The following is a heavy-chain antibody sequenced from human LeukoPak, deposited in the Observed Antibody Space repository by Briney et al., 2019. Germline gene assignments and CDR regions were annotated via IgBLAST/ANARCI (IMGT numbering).Heavy chain of an antibody. CDR3: AKGHGWEASYYYYYMDV. CDR2: ISGSGGST. V-gene: IGHV3-23*01. CDR1: GFTFSSYV. Sequence: PGGSLRLSCAASGFTFSSYVMCWVRQAPGKGLEWVSAISGSGGSTYYADSVRGRFTISRDNSKNTLYLKMNSLRAEDTAVYYCAKGHGWEASYYYYYMDVWGKGTTVTISS. D-gene: IGHD1-26*01. J-gene: IGHJ6*03.